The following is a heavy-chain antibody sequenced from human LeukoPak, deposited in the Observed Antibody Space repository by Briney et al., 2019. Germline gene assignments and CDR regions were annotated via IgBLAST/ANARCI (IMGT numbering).Heavy chain of an antibody. CDR2: INTNTGNP. J-gene: IGHJ5*02. V-gene: IGHV7-4-1*02. CDR1: GYTFTSYA. D-gene: IGHD1-14*01. Sequence: ASVKVSCKASGYTFTSYAMNWVRQAPGQGLEWMGWINTNTGNPTYAQGFTGRFVFSLDTSVSTAYLQISSLKAEDTAVYYCVRAKGSHGINWFDPWGQGTLVTVSS. CDR3: VRAKGSHGINWFDP.